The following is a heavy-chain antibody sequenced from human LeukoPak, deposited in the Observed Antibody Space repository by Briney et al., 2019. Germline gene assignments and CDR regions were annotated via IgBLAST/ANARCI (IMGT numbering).Heavy chain of an antibody. CDR3: AKEHDSSGDY. CDR1: GFTFTTYD. V-gene: IGHV3-23*01. Sequence: PGGSLRLSCAASGFTFTTYDMHWVRQATGKGLEWVSAISGSGGSTYYADSVKGRFTISRDNSKNTLYLQMNSLRAEDTAVYYCAKEHDSSGDYWGQGTLVTVSS. CDR2: ISGSGGST. J-gene: IGHJ4*02. D-gene: IGHD3-22*01.